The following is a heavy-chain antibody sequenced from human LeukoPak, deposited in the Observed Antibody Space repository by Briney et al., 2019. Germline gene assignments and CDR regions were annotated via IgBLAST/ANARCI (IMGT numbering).Heavy chain of an antibody. CDR2: ISSSGSST. V-gene: IGHV3-21*01. D-gene: IGHD2-15*01. J-gene: IGHJ4*02. Sequence: GGSLRLSCAASGFTFSNYAMNWVRQAPGKGLEWVSSISSSGSSTYSADSVKGRFTISRDNAKNSLYLQMSSLRSEDTAVYYCARVGRLAFDYWGQGTLVTVSS. CDR3: ARVGRLAFDY. CDR1: GFTFSNYA.